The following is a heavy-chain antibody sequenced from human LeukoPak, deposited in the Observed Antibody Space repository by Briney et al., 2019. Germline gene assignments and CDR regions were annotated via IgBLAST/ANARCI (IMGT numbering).Heavy chain of an antibody. Sequence: GGSLRLSCAASGFTFSSYGMHWVRQAPGKGLEWVAFIRFDGTNKYYADSVKGRFTISRENAKNSLYLQMNSLRAGDTAVYYCARGPLRYFDWLLLPHFDYWGQGTLVTVSS. J-gene: IGHJ4*02. D-gene: IGHD3-9*01. CDR3: ARGPLRYFDWLLLPHFDY. CDR2: IRFDGTNK. V-gene: IGHV3-30*02. CDR1: GFTFSSYG.